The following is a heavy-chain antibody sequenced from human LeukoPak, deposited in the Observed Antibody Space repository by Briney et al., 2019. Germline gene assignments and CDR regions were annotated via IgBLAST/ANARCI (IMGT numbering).Heavy chain of an antibody. D-gene: IGHD1-26*01. CDR3: ARGLFEVGATLVEFDY. CDR1: GFTFSSYA. J-gene: IGHJ4*02. CDR2: ISGSGGST. Sequence: PGGSLRLSCAASGFTFSSYAMSWVRQAPGKGLEWVSAISGSGGSTYYADSVKGRFTISRDNAKNSLYLQMNSLRAEDTALYYCARGLFEVGATLVEFDYWGQGTLVTVSS. V-gene: IGHV3-23*01.